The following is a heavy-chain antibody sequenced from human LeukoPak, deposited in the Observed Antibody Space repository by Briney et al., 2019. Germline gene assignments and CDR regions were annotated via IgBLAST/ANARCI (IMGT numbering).Heavy chain of an antibody. CDR1: EYSFTSYW. CDR2: IHPGDSNI. J-gene: IGHJ6*04. V-gene: IGHV5-51*01. CDR3: ARQTPNQYGMDV. D-gene: IGHD2-15*01. Sequence: GESLKISCKGFEYSFTSYWIGWVRQMPGKGPEWMGIIHPGDSNIRYSPSFQGQITMSADKSISTAYLQWSSLKASDTAMYYCARQTPNQYGMDVWGTGTTVTVSS.